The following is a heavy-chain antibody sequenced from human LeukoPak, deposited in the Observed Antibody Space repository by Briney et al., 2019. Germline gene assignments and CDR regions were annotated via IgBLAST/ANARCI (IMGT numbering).Heavy chain of an antibody. CDR1: GGSINSYY. Sequence: SKTLSLTCTVSGGSINSYYWGWIRQPPGKGLEWIGSIYYSGSTYYNPSLKSRVTISVDTSKNQFSLKLSSVTAADTAVYYCARLVPAAMYWFDPWGQGTLVTVSS. CDR2: IYYSGST. D-gene: IGHD2-2*01. J-gene: IGHJ5*02. CDR3: ARLVPAAMYWFDP. V-gene: IGHV4-39*01.